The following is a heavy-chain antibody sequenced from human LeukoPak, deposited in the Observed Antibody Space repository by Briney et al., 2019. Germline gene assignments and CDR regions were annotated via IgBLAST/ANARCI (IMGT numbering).Heavy chain of an antibody. J-gene: IGHJ3*02. CDR1: GGTFSSYA. CDR2: IIPIFGTA. CDR3: ARVTYYDFWSGYSDAFDI. D-gene: IGHD3-3*01. V-gene: IGHV1-69*05. Sequence: SVKVSCKASGGTFSSYAISWVRQAPGQGLEWMGGIIPIFGTANYAQKFQGRVTITTDESTCTAYMELSSLRSEDTAVYYCARVTYYDFWSGYSDAFDIWGQGTMVTVSS.